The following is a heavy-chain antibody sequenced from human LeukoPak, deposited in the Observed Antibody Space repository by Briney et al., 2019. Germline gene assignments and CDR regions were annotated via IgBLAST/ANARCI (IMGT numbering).Heavy chain of an antibody. J-gene: IGHJ3*02. CDR3: ARSAGPGGSYSAFEI. V-gene: IGHV5-51*01. D-gene: IGHD1-26*01. Sequence: GESLKISCRASGYSFTSYWIGWVRQMPGKGPEWMGIIYPHDSDTRYSPSFQGQATMSVDKSITTAYLQWNSLKASDSAMYYCARSAGPGGSYSAFEIWGQGTMVTVSS. CDR2: IYPHDSDT. CDR1: GYSFTSYW.